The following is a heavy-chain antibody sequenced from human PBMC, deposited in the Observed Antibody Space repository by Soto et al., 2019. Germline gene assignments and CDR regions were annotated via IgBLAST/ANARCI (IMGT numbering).Heavy chain of an antibody. CDR1: GFTFNSYA. J-gene: IGHJ4*02. Sequence: GGSLRLSCAASGFTFNSYAMSWVRQAPGKGLEWVSAISSRGGRTHYADSVKGRFTISRDNSKNTLYLQVNSLRAEDTAVYYCAKDHGPYGDGLDDWGQGTLVTVSS. V-gene: IGHV3-23*01. CDR2: ISSRGGRT. D-gene: IGHD4-17*01. CDR3: AKDHGPYGDGLDD.